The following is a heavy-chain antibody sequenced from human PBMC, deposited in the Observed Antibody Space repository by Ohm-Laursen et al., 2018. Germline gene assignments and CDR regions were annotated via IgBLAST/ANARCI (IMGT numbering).Heavy chain of an antibody. CDR2: ISSSSNTI. CDR3: AKTLPYDFWSGPAGAFDI. V-gene: IGHV3-48*04. J-gene: IGHJ3*02. D-gene: IGHD3-3*01. CDR1: GFTSSSYN. Sequence: GSLRLSCTASGFTSSSYNMNWVRQAPGKGLEWVSYISSSSNTIYYVDSVKGRFTISRDNAKNSLYLQMNSLRAEDTALYYCAKTLPYDFWSGPAGAFDIWGQGTMVTVSS.